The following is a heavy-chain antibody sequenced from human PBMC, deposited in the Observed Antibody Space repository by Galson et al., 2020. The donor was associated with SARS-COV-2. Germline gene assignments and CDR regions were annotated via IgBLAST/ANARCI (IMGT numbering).Heavy chain of an antibody. J-gene: IGHJ4*02. CDR2: ISAYNGNT. CDR3: ARVWRATDIVVVVAAIKGLGIHDY. D-gene: IGHD2-15*01. CDR1: GYTFTSYG. Sequence: AGPVKVSCKASGYTFTSYGISWVRQAPGQGLEWMGWISAYNGNTNYAQKLQGRVTMTTDTSTSTAYMELRSLRSDDTAVYYCARVWRATDIVVVVAAIKGLGIHDYWGQGTLVTVSS. V-gene: IGHV1-18*04.